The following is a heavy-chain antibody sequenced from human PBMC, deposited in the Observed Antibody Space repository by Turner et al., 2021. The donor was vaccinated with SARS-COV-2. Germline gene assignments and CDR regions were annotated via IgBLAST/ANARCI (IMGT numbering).Heavy chain of an antibody. Sequence: QVQLVESGGGVVQPGRSLRLSCAASGFTFSSHAMRWVRQAPGKGLEWVAVISYDGSNKYYADSVKGRFTISRDNSKNTLYLQMNSLRAEDTAVYYCARDRGVVVPAAIVNYYYYGMDVWGQGTTVTVSS. J-gene: IGHJ6*02. CDR3: ARDRGVVVPAAIVNYYYYGMDV. CDR2: ISYDGSNK. D-gene: IGHD2-2*01. CDR1: GFTFSSHA. V-gene: IGHV3-30-3*01.